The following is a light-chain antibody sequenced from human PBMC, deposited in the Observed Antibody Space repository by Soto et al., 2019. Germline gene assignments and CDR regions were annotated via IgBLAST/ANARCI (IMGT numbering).Light chain of an antibody. V-gene: IGLV3-1*01. CDR3: QAWDSSTVV. CDR1: KLGDKY. Sequence: SYELTQPPSVSVSPGQTSSITCSGDKLGDKYACCYQQRPGQSPVLVIYQDRKRPSGIPERFSGSNSGNTATLTISGTQAMDEADYYCQAWDSSTVVFGGRTKLTVL. J-gene: IGLJ2*01. CDR2: QDR.